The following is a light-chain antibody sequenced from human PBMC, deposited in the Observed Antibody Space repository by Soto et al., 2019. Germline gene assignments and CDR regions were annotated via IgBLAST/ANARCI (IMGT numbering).Light chain of an antibody. CDR2: SNN. V-gene: IGLV1-44*01. J-gene: IGLJ2*01. CDR3: AAWDDSLNGVV. CDR1: SSNIGSNT. Sequence: QSVLTQPPSASGTPGQRVTISWSGSSSNIGSNTVNWYQQLPGTAPKLLIYSNNQRPSGVPDRFSGSKSGTSASLAISGLQSEDEADYYCAAWDDSLNGVVFGGATKLTVL.